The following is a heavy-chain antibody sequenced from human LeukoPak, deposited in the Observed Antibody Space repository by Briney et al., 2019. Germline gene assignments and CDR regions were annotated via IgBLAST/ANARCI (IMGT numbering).Heavy chain of an antibody. CDR3: ANQPSYGSEKHFDY. CDR1: GYSFTNCW. Sequence: PGESLKISCKGSGYSFTNCWIGWVRQMPGKGLEWMGIIYPSDSDTRYSPSFQGQVTISADKSISTVYLQWSSLMASDTAMYYCANQPSYGSEKHFDYWGQGTLVTVSS. J-gene: IGHJ4*02. D-gene: IGHD3-10*01. V-gene: IGHV5-51*01. CDR2: IYPSDSDT.